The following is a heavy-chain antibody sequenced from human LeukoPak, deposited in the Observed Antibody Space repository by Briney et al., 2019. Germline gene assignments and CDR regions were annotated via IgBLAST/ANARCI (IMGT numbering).Heavy chain of an antibody. J-gene: IGHJ5*02. CDR3: ARAGEDVVLGPAPVGGSPYNWFDP. V-gene: IGHV3-30*03. CDR1: GFTLSSYS. D-gene: IGHD2-2*01. Sequence: PGGSLRLSCAASGFTLSSYSMNWVRQAPGKVLEWVDVISYHGIDQYYVDSVKGRFTISRDNSKNALYLQMNSLRPEDTAVYYCARAGEDVVLGPAPVGGSPYNWFDPWGQGTLVTVSS. CDR2: ISYHGIDQ.